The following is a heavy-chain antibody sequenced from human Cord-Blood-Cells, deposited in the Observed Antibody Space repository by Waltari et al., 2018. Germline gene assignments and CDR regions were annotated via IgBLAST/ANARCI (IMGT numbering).Heavy chain of an antibody. Sequence: EVQLVESGGGLVQPGRSLRLSCAASGFTFDDYAMHWVRQAPGKGLDWVSGISWNSGSIGYADSVKGRFTISRDNAKNSLYLQMNSLRAEDMALYYCAKGSKAAAGVSFDYWGQGTLVTVSS. CDR2: ISWNSGSI. CDR1: GFTFDDYA. D-gene: IGHD6-13*01. CDR3: AKGSKAAAGVSFDY. V-gene: IGHV3-9*03. J-gene: IGHJ4*02.